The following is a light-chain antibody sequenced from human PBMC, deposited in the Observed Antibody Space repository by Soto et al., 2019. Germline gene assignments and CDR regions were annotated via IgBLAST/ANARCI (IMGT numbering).Light chain of an antibody. J-gene: IGLJ2*01. V-gene: IGLV2-14*01. CDR2: DVT. CDR1: SSDIGGYNF. CDR3: SSYTSTTTLVV. Sequence: QSALTQPASVSESPGQSITIPCTGTSSDIGGYNFVSWYQQYPGNAPKLLIYDVTNRPSGVSNRFSGSKSGNTASLTISGLQAGGEAIYYCSSYTSTTTLVVFGGGTKLTVL.